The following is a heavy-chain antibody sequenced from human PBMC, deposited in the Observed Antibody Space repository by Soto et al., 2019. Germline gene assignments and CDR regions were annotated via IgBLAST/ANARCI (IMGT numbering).Heavy chain of an antibody. V-gene: IGHV1-8*01. CDR3: ASSNWNENADDAFDI. CDR1: GYTFTSYD. Sequence: ASVKVSCKASGYTFTSYDINWVRQATGQGLEWMGWMNPNSGNTGYAQKFQGRVTMTRNTSISTAYMELSNLRSEDTAVYYCASSNWNENADDAFDIWGQGTMVTVSS. D-gene: IGHD1-1*01. CDR2: MNPNSGNT. J-gene: IGHJ3*02.